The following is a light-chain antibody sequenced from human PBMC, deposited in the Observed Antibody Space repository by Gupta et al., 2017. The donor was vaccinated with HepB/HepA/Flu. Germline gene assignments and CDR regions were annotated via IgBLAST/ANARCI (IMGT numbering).Light chain of an antibody. CDR2: EVS. Sequence: SALPQPPSVSGSPGQSVTISCTETSSDVGSYNRVSWYQQPPGTAPKLMIYEVSNLPSGVPGRFSGSKSGNTSSLTISGRLEEDEADYYCSSDTSISTWVFGGGTKLTVL. CDR1: SSDVGSYNR. V-gene: IGLV2-18*02. CDR3: SSDTSISTWV. J-gene: IGLJ3*02.